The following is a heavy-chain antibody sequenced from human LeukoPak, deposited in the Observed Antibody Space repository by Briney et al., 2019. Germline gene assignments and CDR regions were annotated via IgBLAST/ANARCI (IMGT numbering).Heavy chain of an antibody. D-gene: IGHD6-19*01. CDR2: IGSSGTNT. Sequence: GGSLRLSCSTFGTYAMTWVRQAPGKGLAWVSAIGSSGTNTYYVDSVKGRFTISRDNSKNTLYLQMNSLRAEDTAVYYCAKGADYYYYYGMDVWGQGTTVTVSS. J-gene: IGHJ6*02. CDR1: TFGTYA. CDR3: AKGADYYYYYGMDV. V-gene: IGHV3-23*01.